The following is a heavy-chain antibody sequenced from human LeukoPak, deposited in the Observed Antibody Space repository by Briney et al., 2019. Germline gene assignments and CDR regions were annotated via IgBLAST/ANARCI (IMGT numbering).Heavy chain of an antibody. J-gene: IGHJ5*02. CDR2: INPNSGGT. CDR1: GYTFTSYG. Sequence: GASVKVSCKASGYTFTSYGISWVRQAPGQGLEWMGWINPNSGGTNYAQKFQGRVTMTRDTSISTAYMELSRLRADDTAVYYCAKDGGGQQLDNWFDPWGQGTLVTVSS. CDR3: AKDGGGQQLDNWFDP. V-gene: IGHV1-2*02. D-gene: IGHD6-13*01.